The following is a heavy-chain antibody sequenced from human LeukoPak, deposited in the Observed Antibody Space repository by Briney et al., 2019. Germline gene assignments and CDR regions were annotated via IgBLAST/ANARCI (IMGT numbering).Heavy chain of an antibody. Sequence: QPEGSLRLSCAASGFTFSSYAMSWVRLAPGKGLEWVSAISGSGGSTYYADSVKGRFTISRDNSKNTLYLQMNSLRAEDTAVYYCAKFLPTHIVVANYYFDYWGQGTLVTVSS. V-gene: IGHV3-23*01. CDR1: GFTFSSYA. J-gene: IGHJ4*02. CDR3: AKFLPTHIVVANYYFDY. CDR2: ISGSGGST. D-gene: IGHD2-15*01.